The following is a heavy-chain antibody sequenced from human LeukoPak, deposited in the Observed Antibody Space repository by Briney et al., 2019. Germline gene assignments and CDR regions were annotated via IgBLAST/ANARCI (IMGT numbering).Heavy chain of an antibody. J-gene: IGHJ6*03. D-gene: IGHD4-17*01. Sequence: GGSLRLSCAASEFTVSVNYMSWVRQAPGKGLEWVSFIYSGGSTYYADPVKGRFTISRDSSKNILHLQMNSLRAEDTAVYYCARDWQTVDGNYYYMDVWGKGTTVTVSS. CDR1: EFTVSVNY. V-gene: IGHV3-66*01. CDR3: ARDWQTVDGNYYYMDV. CDR2: IYSGGST.